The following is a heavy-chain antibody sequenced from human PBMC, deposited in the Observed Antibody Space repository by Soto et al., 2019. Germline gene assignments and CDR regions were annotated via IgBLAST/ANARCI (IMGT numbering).Heavy chain of an antibody. CDR3: ARDCSSNSCTAGDDS. D-gene: IGHD2-2*01. V-gene: IGHV1-3*01. CDR2: INAGNGNT. Sequence: ASVKVSCKASGYTFTSYAMHWVRQAPGQRLEWMGWINAGNGNTKYSQKFQGRVTITRDTSASTAYMELSSLRSEDTAVYYCARDCSSNSCTAGDDSWGQGTLVTDS. CDR1: GYTFTSYA. J-gene: IGHJ5*01.